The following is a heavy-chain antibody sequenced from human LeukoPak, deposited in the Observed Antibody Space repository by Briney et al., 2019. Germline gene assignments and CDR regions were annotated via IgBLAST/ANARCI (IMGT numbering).Heavy chain of an antibody. CDR2: IYYSGST. V-gene: IGHV4-59*08. J-gene: IGHJ4*02. CDR1: GGSISSYY. CDR3: ARKAVTSSAFDY. Sequence: SETLSLTCTVSGGSISSYYWSWIRQPPGKGLEWIGYIYYSGSTNYNPSLKSRVTISVDTSKNQFSLKLSSVTAADTAVYYCARKAVTSSAFDYWGQGTLVTVSS. D-gene: IGHD4-17*01.